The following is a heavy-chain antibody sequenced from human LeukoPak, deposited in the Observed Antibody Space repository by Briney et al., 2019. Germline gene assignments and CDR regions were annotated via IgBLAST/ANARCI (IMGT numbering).Heavy chain of an antibody. CDR3: ARVGGPYDSRFDY. CDR1: GGSISSGDYY. Sequence: SETLSLTCTVSGGSISSGDYYWSWIRQPPGKGLEWIGYIYYSGSTYYNPSLKSRVTISVDTSKNQFSLKLSSVTAADTAVYYCARVGGPYDSRFDYWGQGTLATVSS. CDR2: IYYSGST. J-gene: IGHJ4*02. D-gene: IGHD3-22*01. V-gene: IGHV4-30-4*08.